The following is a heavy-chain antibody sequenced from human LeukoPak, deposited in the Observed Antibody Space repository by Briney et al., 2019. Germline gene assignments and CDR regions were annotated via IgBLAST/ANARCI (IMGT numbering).Heavy chain of an antibody. Sequence: SQTLSLTCTVSGGSISSGDYYWSWIRQPPGKGLEWIGYIYYSGSTYYNPSLKSRVTISVDTSKNQFSLKLSSVTAADTAVYYCARGDYYDSSGYYNPSPNWYLDLWGRGTLVTVSS. CDR1: GGSISSGDYY. CDR2: IYYSGST. D-gene: IGHD3-22*01. CDR3: ARGDYYDSSGYYNPSPNWYLDL. V-gene: IGHV4-30-4*08. J-gene: IGHJ2*01.